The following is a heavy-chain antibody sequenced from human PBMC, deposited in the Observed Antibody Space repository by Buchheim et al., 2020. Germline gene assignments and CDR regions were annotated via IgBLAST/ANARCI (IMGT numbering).Heavy chain of an antibody. D-gene: IGHD7-27*01. J-gene: IGHJ4*02. CDR1: GFLFSTFT. Sequence: EVKLVESGGDLVQPGGSLKLSCAASGFLFSTFTMHWVRQAPGKGLEWVSRIAGVGDPINYADSVKGRFTVSRDNAKNSLYLQMNNLRDEDTAVYFCARELGGSYFDSWGQGTL. CDR2: IAGVGDPI. CDR3: ARELGGSYFDS. V-gene: IGHV3-48*02.